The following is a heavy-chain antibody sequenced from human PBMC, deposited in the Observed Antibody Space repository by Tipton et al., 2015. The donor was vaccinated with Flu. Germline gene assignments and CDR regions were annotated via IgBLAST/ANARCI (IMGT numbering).Heavy chain of an antibody. J-gene: IGHJ4*02. CDR3: ARDLGSSGSFDY. D-gene: IGHD6-13*01. Sequence: LRLSCTVSGGSISSDSYYWSWIRQPAGKGLEWIGRIYTSGSTNYNPSLKSRVTISLDTSKNQFSLKLSSVTAADTAVYYCARDLGSSGSFDYWGQGTLVTVSS. V-gene: IGHV4-61*02. CDR2: IYTSGST. CDR1: GGSISSDSYY.